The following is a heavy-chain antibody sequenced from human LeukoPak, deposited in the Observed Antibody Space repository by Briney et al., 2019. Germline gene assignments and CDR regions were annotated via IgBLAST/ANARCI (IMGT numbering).Heavy chain of an antibody. CDR3: AGLGGYCTNAVCYSTFDI. CDR2: VYTSGNA. Sequence: SETLSLTCTVSGGSISSYYWSWLRQTAGKGLEWIGRVYTSGNANYNPSLKSRVTMSLDTSKNQLSLKLNSVTAADTAVYYCAGLGGYCTNAVCYSTFDIWGQGTMVTVSS. J-gene: IGHJ3*02. CDR1: GGSISSYY. D-gene: IGHD2-8*01. V-gene: IGHV4-4*07.